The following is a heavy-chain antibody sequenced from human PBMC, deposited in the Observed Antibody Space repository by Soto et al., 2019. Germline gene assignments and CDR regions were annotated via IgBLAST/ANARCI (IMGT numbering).Heavy chain of an antibody. V-gene: IGHV3-48*02. Sequence: EVQMVESGGGLVQPGGSLRLSCAGSGFTFSTYNMDWVRQAPGKGLEWISYITNTGETIYYADSVRGRFTISRDNAKNALFLQMNSLRDEDTAVYHCARDGDRGYDMDVWGQGTTVTVSS. CDR3: ARDGDRGYDMDV. CDR2: ITNTGETI. J-gene: IGHJ6*02. CDR1: GFTFSTYN.